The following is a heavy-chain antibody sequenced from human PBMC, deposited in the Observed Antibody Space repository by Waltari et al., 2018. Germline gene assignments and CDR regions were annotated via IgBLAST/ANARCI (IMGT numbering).Heavy chain of an antibody. CDR3: ARTTHEIEDYAQY. CDR2: INAGTGKT. V-gene: IGHV1-3*01. CDR1: GYTFTDYV. J-gene: IGHJ1*01. D-gene: IGHD2-2*01. Sequence: QVQLVQSGAEVKKPGASEKVSCKASGYTFTDYVLHWVRQAPGQPLEWMGWINAGTGKTIYSQKFQGRVIITRDTSASTAYVELSSLASEDTAVYYCARTTHEIEDYAQYWGQGTLVTVSS.